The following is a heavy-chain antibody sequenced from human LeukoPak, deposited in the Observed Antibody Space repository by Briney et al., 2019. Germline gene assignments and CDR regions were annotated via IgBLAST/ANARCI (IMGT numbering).Heavy chain of an antibody. J-gene: IGHJ6*03. CDR3: ARDSGYDFWSGYSSYYYYMDV. Sequence: ASVKVSCKASGYTFTSYGINWVRQAPGQGLEWMGWISAYNGNTNYAQKLQGRVTMTTDTSTSTAYMELRSLRSDDTAVYYCARDSGYDFWSGYSSYYYYMDVWGKGTTVTVSS. V-gene: IGHV1-18*01. CDR1: GYTFTSYG. D-gene: IGHD3-3*01. CDR2: ISAYNGNT.